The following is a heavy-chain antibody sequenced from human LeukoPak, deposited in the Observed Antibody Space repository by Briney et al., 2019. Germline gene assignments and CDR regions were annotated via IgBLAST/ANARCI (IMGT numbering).Heavy chain of an antibody. CDR2: IYYSGST. J-gene: IGHJ4*02. CDR3: ARVRRSATTVTVFDY. CDR1: GGSISGYY. Sequence: SETLSLTCTVSGGSISGYYWSWIRQPPGKGLEWIGYIYYSGSTNYNPSLKSRVTISVDTSKNQFSLKLSSVTAADTAVYYCARVRRSATTVTVFDYWGQGTLVTVSS. V-gene: IGHV4-59*01. D-gene: IGHD4-17*01.